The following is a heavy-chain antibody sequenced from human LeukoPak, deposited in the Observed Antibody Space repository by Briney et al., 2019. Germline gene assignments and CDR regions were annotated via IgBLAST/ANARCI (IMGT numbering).Heavy chain of an antibody. J-gene: IGHJ5*02. D-gene: IGHD3-10*01. CDR3: ARWATMVRGVSWFDP. CDR2: IFYSGTT. Sequence: PSETLSLTCTVSGASISSYYWSWIRQPPGKGLEWIGFIFYSGTTNHNPSLKGRVTMSVDTSKNHFSLKLNSVTAADTAVYYCARWATMVRGVSWFDPWGQGTPVTVSS. CDR1: GASISSYY. V-gene: IGHV4-59*01.